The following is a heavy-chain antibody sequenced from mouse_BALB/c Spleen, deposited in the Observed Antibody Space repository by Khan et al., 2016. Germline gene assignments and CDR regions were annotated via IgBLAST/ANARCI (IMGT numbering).Heavy chain of an antibody. J-gene: IGHJ3*01. V-gene: IGHV3-8*02. D-gene: IGHD1-1*01. CDR3: ATWDYSCSAFAY. CDR2: ISHSGDS. CDR1: GDSITSGH. Sequence: EVQLQESGPSLAKPSQTLSLTCSVTGDSITSGHWNWIRKFPGNKFDFMGYISHSGDSYYNPSLKSRISITRDTSKNQYYLQLHSVTTEDTATYXCATWDYSCSAFAYWGQGTLVTVSA.